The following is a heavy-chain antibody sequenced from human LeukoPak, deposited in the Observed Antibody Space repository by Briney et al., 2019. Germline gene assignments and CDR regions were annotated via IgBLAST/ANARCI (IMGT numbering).Heavy chain of an antibody. CDR1: GYTFTRYV. J-gene: IGHJ5*02. CDR2: ISNYNGNT. CDR3: ARDRKLLRYFDWLLFPNWFDP. D-gene: IGHD3-9*01. Sequence: ASVKVSCKASGYTFTRYVITWVRQAPGQGPEWMGCISNYNGNTKYAQKLQGRVTMTTDTSTSTAYMELRSLRSDDTAVYYCARDRKLLRYFDWLLFPNWFDPWGQGTLVTVSS. V-gene: IGHV1-18*01.